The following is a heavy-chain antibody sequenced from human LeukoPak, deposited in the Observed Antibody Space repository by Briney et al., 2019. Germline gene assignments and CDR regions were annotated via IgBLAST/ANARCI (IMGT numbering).Heavy chain of an antibody. CDR1: GFTFSSYA. V-gene: IGHV3-23*01. D-gene: IGHD5-24*01. CDR3: AKGEMATIHAFDI. CDR2: ISGSGGST. J-gene: IGHJ3*02. Sequence: PGGSLRLSCAAPGFTFSSYAMSWVRQAPGKGLEWVSAISGSGGSTYYADSVKGRFTISRDNSKNTLYLQMNSLRAEDTAVYYCAKGEMATIHAFDIWGQGTMVTVSS.